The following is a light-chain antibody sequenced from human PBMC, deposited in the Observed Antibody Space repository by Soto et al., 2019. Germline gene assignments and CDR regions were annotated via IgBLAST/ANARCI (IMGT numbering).Light chain of an antibody. J-gene: IGKJ4*02. CDR2: DAS. CDR1: QTVSSNY. V-gene: IGKV3-20*01. CDR3: QQYNRSPLT. Sequence: EIILTESTDTLSLSPGGRGTLSCRASQTVSSNYLAWCQQIPGQAPRLLIYDASSRATGIPARFSGSGSGTEFTLTISSLQSEDFAAYYCQQYNRSPLTFGRGTKVDIK.